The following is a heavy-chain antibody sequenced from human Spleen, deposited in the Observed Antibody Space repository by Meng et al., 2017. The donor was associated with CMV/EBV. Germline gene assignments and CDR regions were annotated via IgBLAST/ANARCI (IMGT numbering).Heavy chain of an antibody. D-gene: IGHD3-9*01. V-gene: IGHV3-23*01. CDR2: ISGSGGST. CDR1: GFPFGSYA. J-gene: IGHJ5*02. Sequence: SGFPFGSYAMTWVRQAPGKGLEWVSTISGSGGSTYYTDSVKGRFTISRDNSKNTLYLQMNSLRAEDTAVYYCARPRQFYDVLTSYNTWGQGTPVTVSS. CDR3: ARPRQFYDVLTSYNT.